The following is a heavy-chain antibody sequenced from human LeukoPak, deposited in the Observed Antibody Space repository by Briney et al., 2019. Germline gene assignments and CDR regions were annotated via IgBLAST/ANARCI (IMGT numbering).Heavy chain of an antibody. D-gene: IGHD2-2*01. Sequence: PSETLSLTCTVSGGSISSGGYYWSCIRQPPGKGLEWSGYIYHSGSTYYNPSLKSRVTISVDRSKNQFSLKLSSVTAADTAVYYCARDRPMDCSSTSCDDAFDIWGQGTMVTVSS. CDR1: GGSISSGGYY. CDR3: ARDRPMDCSSTSCDDAFDI. CDR2: IYHSGST. J-gene: IGHJ3*02. V-gene: IGHV4-30-2*01.